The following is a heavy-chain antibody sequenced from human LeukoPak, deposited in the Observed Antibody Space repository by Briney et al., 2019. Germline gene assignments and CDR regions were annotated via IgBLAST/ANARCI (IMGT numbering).Heavy chain of an antibody. D-gene: IGHD7-27*01. J-gene: IGHJ4*02. CDR2: ISGSGSGSAI. CDR3: AREAKLGFHYFDS. Sequence: GGSLRLSCEGLGFNFNDYGMDWVRQAPGRGLEWVSYISGSGSGSAIYYADSVKGRFTISRDNAKKTLFLQMNSLRDEDTAVYYCAREAKLGFHYFDSWGQGTLVTVSS. CDR1: GFNFNDYG. V-gene: IGHV3-48*02.